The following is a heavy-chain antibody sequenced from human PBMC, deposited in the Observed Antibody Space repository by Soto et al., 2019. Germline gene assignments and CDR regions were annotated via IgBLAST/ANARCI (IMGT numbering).Heavy chain of an antibody. CDR3: ARAGGHCSSTSCVDF. D-gene: IGHD2-2*01. Sequence: QVQLVQSGAEVKKPGSSVKVSCKTSGDTFSSYGINWVRLAPGQGLEWMGGIKPVFGSPVYARKFEGRITMTADESTSTAYMQLSSLKSEDTAVYYCARAGGHCSSTSCVDFWGQGTLITVSS. J-gene: IGHJ4*02. V-gene: IGHV1-69*01. CDR1: GDTFSSYG. CDR2: IKPVFGSP.